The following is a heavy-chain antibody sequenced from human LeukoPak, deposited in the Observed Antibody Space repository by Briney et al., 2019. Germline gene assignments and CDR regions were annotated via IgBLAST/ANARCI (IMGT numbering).Heavy chain of an antibody. D-gene: IGHD3-16*01. Sequence: PRRSLRLSCAASGFTFSSYWVSWVPQAPGNGLEWVANIKQDRSEKNYMDSVKGRFTISRDNAKNSLLLQMNSLRVEDTAVYYCARERGGQSNDYLHGGPFDYWGQGTLVTVSS. CDR3: ARERGGQSNDYLHGGPFDY. CDR1: GFTFSSYW. J-gene: IGHJ4*02. V-gene: IGHV3-7*03. CDR2: IKQDRSEK.